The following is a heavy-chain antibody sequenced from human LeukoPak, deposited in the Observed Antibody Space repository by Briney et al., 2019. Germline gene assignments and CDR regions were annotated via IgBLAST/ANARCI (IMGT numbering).Heavy chain of an antibody. V-gene: IGHV1-69*13. CDR2: IIPIFGTA. J-gene: IGHJ3*02. Sequence: ASVKVSRKASGGTFSSYAISWVRQAPGQGLEWMGGIIPIFGTANYAQKFQGRVTITADESTSTAYMELSSLRSEDTAVYYCARRYSYGYASAFDIWGQGTMVTVSS. D-gene: IGHD5-18*01. CDR1: GGTFSSYA. CDR3: ARRYSYGYASAFDI.